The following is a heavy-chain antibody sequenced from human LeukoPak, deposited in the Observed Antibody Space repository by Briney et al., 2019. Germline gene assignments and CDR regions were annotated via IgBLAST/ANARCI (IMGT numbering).Heavy chain of an antibody. V-gene: IGHV4-4*02. CDR2: IYHSGST. CDR3: AREGWFGVNAVCYFDY. Sequence: SGTLSLTCAVSGGSISSSNWWSWVRQPPGKGLEWIGEIYHSGSTNYNPSLKSRVTISVDKPKNQFSLKLSSVTAADTAVYYCAREGWFGVNAVCYFDYWGQGTLVTVSS. CDR1: GGSISSSNW. D-gene: IGHD3-10*01. J-gene: IGHJ4*02.